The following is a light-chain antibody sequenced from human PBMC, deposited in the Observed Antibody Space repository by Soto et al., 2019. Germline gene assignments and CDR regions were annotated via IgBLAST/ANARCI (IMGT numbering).Light chain of an antibody. V-gene: IGKV2-30*01. Sequence: DAVLTQSPLSLPVTLGQPASISCRSSQSLVDNDGNTYLNWFQQRPGQSPRRLTYKVSNRDSGVPDRFSGSGSGTDFTLKISGVEAEDVGVYDCMQTTHWPRTFGQGPKVEIK. CDR2: KVS. CDR1: QSLVDNDGNTY. J-gene: IGKJ1*01. CDR3: MQTTHWPRT.